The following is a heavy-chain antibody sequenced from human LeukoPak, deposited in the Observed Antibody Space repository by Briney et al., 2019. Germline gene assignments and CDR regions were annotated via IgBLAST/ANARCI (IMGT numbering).Heavy chain of an antibody. CDR3: ARDRNGQCFDY. J-gene: IGHJ4*02. CDR1: GFTFSNYD. Sequence: GGSLRLSCAASGFTFSNYDMHWVRQATGKGLEWVSAIGTAGDTFYPGSVKGRFTISRENAKNSLYLQMNSLRAEDTAVYYCARDRNGQCFDYWGQGTLVTVSS. V-gene: IGHV3-13*01. CDR2: IGTAGDT. D-gene: IGHD2-8*01.